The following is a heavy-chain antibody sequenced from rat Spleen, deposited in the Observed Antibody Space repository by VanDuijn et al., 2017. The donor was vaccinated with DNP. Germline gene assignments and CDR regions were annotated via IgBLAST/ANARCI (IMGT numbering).Heavy chain of an antibody. V-gene: IGHV5-7*01. CDR1: GFTFSDYN. CDR3: ARPNYDGSYYSFFDY. J-gene: IGHJ2*01. Sequence: EVRLVESGGGLVQPGRSLKLSCAASGFTFSDYNMAWVRQAPKGGLEWITTIHSDGSSTYYRNSVRGRFTFSRDNAKNTLYLQMNSLRSEDMATYYCARPNYDGSYYSFFDYWGQGVMVTVSS. CDR2: IHSDGSST. D-gene: IGHD1-12*02.